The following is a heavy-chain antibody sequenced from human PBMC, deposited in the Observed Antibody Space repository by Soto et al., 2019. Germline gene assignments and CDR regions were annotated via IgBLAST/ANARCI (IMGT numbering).Heavy chain of an antibody. CDR1: GYSIGSGYY. CDR3: AMRIASNGDYYFDY. D-gene: IGHD4-17*01. CDR2: FYHSGSS. V-gene: IGHV4-38-2*02. Sequence: SETLSLTCTVSGYSIGSGYYWGWIRQPPGKGLDWIGSFYHSGSSYYNLSLKSRVSISTDRSTNRFPLRLNSVSAADTAVYFCAMRIASNGDYYFDYWGQGGMVTVSS. J-gene: IGHJ4*02.